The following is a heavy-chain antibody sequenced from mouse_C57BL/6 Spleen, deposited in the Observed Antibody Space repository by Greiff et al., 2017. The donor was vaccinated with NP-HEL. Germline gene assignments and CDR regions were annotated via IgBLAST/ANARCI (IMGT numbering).Heavy chain of an antibody. J-gene: IGHJ4*01. CDR1: GFTFSDYY. V-gene: IGHV5-12*01. CDR3: ARGMIRGAMDY. D-gene: IGHD2-4*01. Sequence: EVHLVESGGGLVRPGGSLKLSCAASGFTFSDYYMYWVRQTPEKRLEWVAYISNGGGSTYYPDTVKGRFTISRDNAKNTLYLQMSRLKSEDTAMYYCARGMIRGAMDYWGQGTSVTVSS. CDR2: ISNGGGST.